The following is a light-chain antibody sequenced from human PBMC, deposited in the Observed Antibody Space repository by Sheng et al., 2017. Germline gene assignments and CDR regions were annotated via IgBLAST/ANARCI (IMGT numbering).Light chain of an antibody. CDR1: QSVSRY. Sequence: EIVLTQSPATLSLSPGERATLSCRATQSVSRYLAWYQQKPGQAPRLLIYDSSVRATGTPGRFSGSGAGTGFTFTISSLEPEDVAVYYCQQRNQWPLTFGGGTKVEI. CDR3: QQRNQWPLT. J-gene: IGKJ4*01. CDR2: DSS. V-gene: IGKV3-11*01.